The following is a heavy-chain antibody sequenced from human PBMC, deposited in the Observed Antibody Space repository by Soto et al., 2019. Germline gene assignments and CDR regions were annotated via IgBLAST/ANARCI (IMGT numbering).Heavy chain of an antibody. Sequence: GASVKVSCEASGYTFTSYDINWGRQATGQGLEGMGWMKPNSGNTGYAQKFQGRVTMTRNTSISTAYMELSSLRSEDTAVYYCARPYGSKGHFDYWGQGTLVTVSS. J-gene: IGHJ4*02. CDR2: MKPNSGNT. D-gene: IGHD3-10*01. CDR1: GYTFTSYD. V-gene: IGHV1-8*01. CDR3: ARPYGSKGHFDY.